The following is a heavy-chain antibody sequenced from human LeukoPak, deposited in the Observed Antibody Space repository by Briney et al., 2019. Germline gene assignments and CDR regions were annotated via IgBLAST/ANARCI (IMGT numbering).Heavy chain of an antibody. CDR3: ARGYSTGSYYNVRYYFDY. V-gene: IGHV4-34*01. CDR1: GGSFSGYY. Sequence: SETLSLTCAVYGGSFSGYYWSWIRQPPGKGLEWIREINHSGSTNYNPSLKSRVTISVDTSKNQFSLKLSSVTAADTAVYYCARGYSTGSYYNVRYYFDYWGQGTLVTVSS. J-gene: IGHJ4*02. D-gene: IGHD3-10*01. CDR2: INHSGST.